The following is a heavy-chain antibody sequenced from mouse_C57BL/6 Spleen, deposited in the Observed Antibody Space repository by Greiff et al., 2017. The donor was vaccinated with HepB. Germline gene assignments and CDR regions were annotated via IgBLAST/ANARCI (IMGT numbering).Heavy chain of an antibody. CDR1: GYTFTSYW. D-gene: IGHD2-4*01. CDR2: IYPGSGST. J-gene: IGHJ4*01. V-gene: IGHV1-55*01. CDR3: ARGDYYDSTGDAMDY. Sequence: QVQLQQPGAELVKPGASVKMSCKASGYTFTSYWITWVKQRPGQGLEWIGDIYPGSGSTNYNETFKSKATLTVDTSSSTAYMQLSSLTSEDSAVYYCARGDYYDSTGDAMDYWGQGTSVTVSS.